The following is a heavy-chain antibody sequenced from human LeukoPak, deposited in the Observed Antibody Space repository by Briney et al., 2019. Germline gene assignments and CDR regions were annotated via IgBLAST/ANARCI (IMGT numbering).Heavy chain of an antibody. CDR1: GFTFSTNS. CDR3: AKDLTTVATPYYYYYMDV. CDR2: IGISSSHT. D-gene: IGHD4-23*01. J-gene: IGHJ6*03. V-gene: IGHV3-21*01. Sequence: GESLRLSCAASGFTFSTNSMNWVRQAPGKGLEWVSSIGISSSHTFYADSVKGRFTISRDNAENSVYLQMNSLRAEDTAVYYCAKDLTTVATPYYYYYMDVWGKGTTVTVSS.